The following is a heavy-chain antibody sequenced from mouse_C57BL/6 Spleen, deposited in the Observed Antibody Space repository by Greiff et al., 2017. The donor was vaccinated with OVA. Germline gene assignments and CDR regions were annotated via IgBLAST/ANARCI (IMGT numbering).Heavy chain of an antibody. CDR3: ARTTNYYGSSPYYAMDY. V-gene: IGHV1-81*01. CDR2: IYPRSGNT. D-gene: IGHD1-1*01. CDR1: GYTFTSYG. J-gene: IGHJ4*01. Sequence: LQESGAELARPGASVKLSCKASGYTFTSYGISWVKQRTGQGLEWIGEIYPRSGNTYYNEKFKGKATLTADKSSSTAYMELRSLTSEDSAVYFCARTTNYYGSSPYYAMDYWGQGTSVTVSS.